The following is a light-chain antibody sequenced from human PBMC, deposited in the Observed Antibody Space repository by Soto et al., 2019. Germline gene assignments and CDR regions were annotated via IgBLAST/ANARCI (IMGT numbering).Light chain of an antibody. CDR1: QDISNY. Sequence: DIQMTQSPSSLSASVGDRVTITSQASQDISNYLNWYQEKPGKAPKLLIYDASNLETGVPSRFSGSGSGTDFTFTISSLQTEDIATYYCQQYDDLLSITFGQGTRLEIK. J-gene: IGKJ5*01. CDR2: DAS. V-gene: IGKV1-33*01. CDR3: QQYDDLLSIT.